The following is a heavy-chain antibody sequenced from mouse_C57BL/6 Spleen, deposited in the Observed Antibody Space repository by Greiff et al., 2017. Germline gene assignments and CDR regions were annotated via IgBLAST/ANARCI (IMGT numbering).Heavy chain of an antibody. D-gene: IGHD1-2*01. V-gene: IGHV1-18*01. CDR1: GYTFTDYN. Sequence: VQLKQSGPELVKPGASVKIPCKASGYTFTDYNMDWVKQSHGKSLEWIGDINPNNGGTIYNQKFKGKATLTVDKSSSTAYMELRSLTSADTAVYYCARSLLRSFYWYFDVWGTGTTVTVSS. J-gene: IGHJ1*03. CDR2: INPNNGGT. CDR3: ARSLLRSFYWYFDV.